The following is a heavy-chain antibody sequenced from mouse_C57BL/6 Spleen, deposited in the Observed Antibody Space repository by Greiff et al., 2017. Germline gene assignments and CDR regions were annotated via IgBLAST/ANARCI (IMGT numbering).Heavy chain of an antibody. CDR3: AREDYYGSHWYFDV. Sequence: VQLQQSGPELVKPGASVKISCKASGYAFSSSWMNWVKQRPGKGLEWIGRIYPGDGDTNYNGKFKGKATLPSDKSSSTAYMQLSSLTSEDSAVYFCAREDYYGSHWYFDVWGTGTTVTVSS. J-gene: IGHJ1*03. D-gene: IGHD1-1*01. V-gene: IGHV1-82*01. CDR1: GYAFSSSW. CDR2: IYPGDGDT.